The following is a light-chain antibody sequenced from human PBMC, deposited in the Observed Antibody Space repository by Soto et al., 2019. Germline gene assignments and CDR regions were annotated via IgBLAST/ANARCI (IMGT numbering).Light chain of an antibody. J-gene: IGKJ2*01. V-gene: IGKV3-15*01. CDR1: QSVSSN. Sequence: VSPGERATLSCRASQSVSSNLAWYQQKPGQAPRLLIYGASTRATGIPARFSGSGSGTEFTLTISSLQSEDFAVYYCQQYNNWPYTFGQGTKLEIK. CDR2: GAS. CDR3: QQYNNWPYT.